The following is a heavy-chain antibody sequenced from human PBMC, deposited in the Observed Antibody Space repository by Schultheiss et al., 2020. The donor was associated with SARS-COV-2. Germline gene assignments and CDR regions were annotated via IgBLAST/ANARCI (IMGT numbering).Heavy chain of an antibody. V-gene: IGHV3-43*01. CDR3: AKDLSGWYSSSSLYGMDV. CDR1: GFTFDGYA. D-gene: IGHD6-6*01. J-gene: IGHJ6*02. CDR2: ISWNGDTT. Sequence: GGSLRLSCAASGFTFDGYAMHWVRQAPGKGLEWVSLISWNGDTTYYADSVKGRFTISRDNSKNTLYLQMNSLRPEDTAVYYCAKDLSGWYSSSSLYGMDVWGQGTTVTVSS.